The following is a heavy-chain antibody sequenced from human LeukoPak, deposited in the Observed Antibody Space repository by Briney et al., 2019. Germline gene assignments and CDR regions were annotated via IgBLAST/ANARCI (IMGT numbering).Heavy chain of an antibody. V-gene: IGHV3-23*01. J-gene: IGHJ4*02. D-gene: IGHD3-10*01. CDR3: AKDLLSAQYYFDY. CDR2: ISGSGGST. CDR1: GFTFSSYA. Sequence: PGGSLGLSCAASGFTFSSYAMSWVRQAPGKGLEWVSAISGSGGSTYYADSVKGRFTISRDNSKNTLYLQMNSLRAEDTAVYYCAKDLLSAQYYFDYWGQGTLVTVSS.